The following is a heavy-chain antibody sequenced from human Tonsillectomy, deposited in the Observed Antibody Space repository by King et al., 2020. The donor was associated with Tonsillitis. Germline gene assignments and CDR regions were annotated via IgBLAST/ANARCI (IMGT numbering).Heavy chain of an antibody. J-gene: IGHJ4*02. CDR2: IRGSGGGT. D-gene: IGHD6-6*01. CDR1: GFTFSSYA. V-gene: IGHV3-23*04. Sequence: VQLVESGGGLVQPGGSLRLSCAASGFTFSSYAMSWVRQAPGKGLERVSAIRGSGGGTYYANSVKGRFSISRDNSKNTLYLQMNSLRAEDTAVYYCAKDSVGEQLDYYWGQGTLVTVSS. CDR3: AKDSVGEQLDYY.